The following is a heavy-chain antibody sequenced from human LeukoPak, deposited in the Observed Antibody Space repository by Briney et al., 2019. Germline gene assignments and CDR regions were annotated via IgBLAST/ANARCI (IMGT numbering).Heavy chain of an antibody. J-gene: IGHJ4*02. D-gene: IGHD2-21*02. CDR3: AKVAKGNIVVVTALDY. CDR1: GFTFSSYA. Sequence: PGRSLRLSCGASGFTFSSYAMHWVRQAPGKGLEWVAIISYDGSNKFYADSVKGRFTISRDNSKNTLYLQMNSLGPEDTAMYYCAKVAKGNIVVVTALDYWGPGTLVTVFS. V-gene: IGHV3-30*18. CDR2: ISYDGSNK.